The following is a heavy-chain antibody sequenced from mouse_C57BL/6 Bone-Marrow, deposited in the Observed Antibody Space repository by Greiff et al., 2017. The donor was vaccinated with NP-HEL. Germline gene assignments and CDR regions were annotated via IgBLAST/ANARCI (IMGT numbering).Heavy chain of an antibody. V-gene: IGHV5-6*02. J-gene: IGHJ4*01. CDR3: ARHGRSTYYAMDY. Sequence: DVMLVESGGDLVKPGGSLKLSCAASGFTFSSYGMSWVRQTPDKRLEWVATISSGGSYTYYPDSVKGRFTISRDNAKNTLYLQMSSLKSEDTAMYYCARHGRSTYYAMDYWGQGTSVTVSS. CDR1: GFTFSSYG. D-gene: IGHD2-1*01. CDR2: ISSGGSYT.